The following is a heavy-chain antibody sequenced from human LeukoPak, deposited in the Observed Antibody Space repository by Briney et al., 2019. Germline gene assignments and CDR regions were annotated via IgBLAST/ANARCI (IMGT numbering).Heavy chain of an antibody. Sequence: PGGSLRLSCAASGFTFSNYEMNWVRQAPGKGLEWVSYISGSGSTIYYADSVKGRFTISRDNAKNSLYLQMNSLRVEDTAVYYCARDRGYCSSTSCYGHAFDIWGQGTMATVSS. D-gene: IGHD2-2*01. CDR1: GFTFSNYE. CDR2: ISGSGSTI. J-gene: IGHJ3*02. V-gene: IGHV3-48*03. CDR3: ARDRGYCSSTSCYGHAFDI.